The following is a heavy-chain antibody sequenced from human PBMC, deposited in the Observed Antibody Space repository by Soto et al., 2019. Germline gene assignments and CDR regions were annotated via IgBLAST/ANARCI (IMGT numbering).Heavy chain of an antibody. J-gene: IGHJ4*02. V-gene: IGHV1-69*01. Sequence: QVHLVQSGSEVKKPGSSVKVSCKASGGTFNTYTFSWVRQAPGQGLEWMGSILPIMGSVNYAHDFRGRLSITADPSTTTAYMELTSLTSHDTVIYYCARIPRYSYPTSDPLDNWGQGTLVTVSS. CDR3: ARIPRYSYPTSDPLDN. CDR1: GGTFNTYT. D-gene: IGHD2-15*01. CDR2: ILPIMGSV.